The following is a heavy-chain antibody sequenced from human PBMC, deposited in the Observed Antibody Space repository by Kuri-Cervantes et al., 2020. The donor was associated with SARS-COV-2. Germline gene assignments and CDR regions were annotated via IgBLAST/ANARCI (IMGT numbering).Heavy chain of an antibody. D-gene: IGHD2-15*01. J-gene: IGHJ6*02. CDR1: GFTFSDYY. CDR3: ARQGYCSGGSCYSGAMDV. CDR2: ISSSGGIYM. Sequence: LTCAASGFTFSDYYMSWIRQAPGKGLEWVSYISSSGGIYMQYADSVKGRFTISRDNAKKSLYLEMNSLRAEDTAVYYCARQGYCSGGSCYSGAMDVWGQGTTVTVSS. V-gene: IGHV3-11*01.